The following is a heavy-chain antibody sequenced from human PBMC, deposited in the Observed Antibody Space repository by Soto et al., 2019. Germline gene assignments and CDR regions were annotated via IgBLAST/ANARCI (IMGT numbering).Heavy chain of an antibody. CDR2: INHSGST. Sequence: PSETLSLTCAVYGGSFSGYYWSWIRQPPGKGLEWIGEINHSGSTNYNPSLKSRVTISVDTSKNQFSLKLSSVTAADTAVYYCARGIAVAGILGYYYYYGMDVWGQGTKVTVSS. V-gene: IGHV4-34*01. D-gene: IGHD6-19*01. CDR1: GGSFSGYY. CDR3: ARGIAVAGILGYYYYYGMDV. J-gene: IGHJ6*02.